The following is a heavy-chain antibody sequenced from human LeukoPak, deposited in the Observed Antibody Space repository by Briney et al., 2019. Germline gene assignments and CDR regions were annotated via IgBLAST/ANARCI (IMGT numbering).Heavy chain of an antibody. Sequence: GGSLRLSCAASGLTFSTYLMSWLRQAPGKGLEWVANIKEDGGGEYYVDSVKGRFSISRDNAKNSVFLQMNSLRAEDTAVYYCARDRWTDYWGQGTLVTVSS. CDR3: ARDRWTDY. D-gene: IGHD4-23*01. CDR1: GLTFSTYL. CDR2: IKEDGGGE. J-gene: IGHJ4*02. V-gene: IGHV3-7*01.